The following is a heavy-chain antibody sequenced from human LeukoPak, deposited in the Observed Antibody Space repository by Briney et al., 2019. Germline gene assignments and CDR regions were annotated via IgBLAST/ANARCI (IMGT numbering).Heavy chain of an antibody. V-gene: IGHV4-34*01. CDR2: INHSGST. CDR3: ASRSFWSGYHDAFDS. D-gene: IGHD3-3*01. CDR1: GGTFSGYY. J-gene: IGHJ3*02. Sequence: NPSETLSLTCAVYGGTFSGYYWSWFRQPPGKGLEWIGEINHSGSTSYNPSLKSRVTISVDTSNNQFSLKLSSVTAADPAVYYCASRSFWSGYHDAFDSWGQGTMVTVSS.